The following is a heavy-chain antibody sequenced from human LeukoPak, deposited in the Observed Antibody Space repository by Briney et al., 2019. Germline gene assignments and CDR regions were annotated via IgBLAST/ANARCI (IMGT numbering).Heavy chain of an antibody. CDR1: GFTFSSYS. V-gene: IGHV3-21*01. CDR2: ISSGSSYI. J-gene: IGHJ5*02. D-gene: IGHD2-8*01. Sequence: GGSLRLSCAASGFTFSSYSMNWVRQAPGKGLEWVSSISSGSSYIYYADSVKGRFTISRDNGKNSLYLQMDSLRAEDTAVYYCARDGTKYCSNGVCYAPVDPWGQGTLVTVSS. CDR3: ARDGTKYCSNGVCYAPVDP.